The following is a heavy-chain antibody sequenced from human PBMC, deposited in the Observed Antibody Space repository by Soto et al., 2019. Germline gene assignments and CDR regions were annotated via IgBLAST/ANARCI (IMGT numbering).Heavy chain of an antibody. CDR1: GGSISSSSYY. D-gene: IGHD3-10*01. V-gene: IGHV4-39*01. J-gene: IGHJ4*02. CDR3: ARPRILWFGKPPADSDY. CDR2: IYYSGST. Sequence: PSETLSLTCTVSGGSISSSSYYWGWIRQPPGKGLEWIGSIYYSGSTYYNPSLKSRVTISVDTSKNQFSLKLSSVTAADTAVYYCARPRILWFGKPPADSDYWGQGTLVTVSS.